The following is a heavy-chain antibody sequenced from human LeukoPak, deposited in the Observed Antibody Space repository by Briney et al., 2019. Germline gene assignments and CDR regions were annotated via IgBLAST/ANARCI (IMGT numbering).Heavy chain of an antibody. Sequence: ASVKVFCKASGYTFTGYYMLWVRQARGQGREWMGWINPNSGGTNYAQKFQGRVTMTRDTSISTAYMELSRLRSDDTAVYYCATYYGGNSAPYYFDYWGQGTLVTVSS. CDR2: INPNSGGT. CDR3: ATYYGGNSAPYYFDY. J-gene: IGHJ4*02. D-gene: IGHD4-23*01. CDR1: GYTFTGYY. V-gene: IGHV1-2*02.